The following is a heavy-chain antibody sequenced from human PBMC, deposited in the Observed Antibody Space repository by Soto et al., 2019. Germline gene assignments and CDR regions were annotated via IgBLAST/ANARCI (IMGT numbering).Heavy chain of an antibody. D-gene: IGHD2-2*01. J-gene: IGHJ6*03. CDR3: AREGDCSSTSCYGGHYYYYMDV. Sequence: QVQLVQSGAEVKKPGSSVKVSCKASGGTFSSYTISWVRQAPGQGLEWMGRIIPILGIANYAQKFQGRVTITADKSTSTADMELSSLRSEDTAVYYCAREGDCSSTSCYGGHYYYYMDVWGKGTTVTVSS. CDR1: GGTFSSYT. CDR2: IIPILGIA. V-gene: IGHV1-69*08.